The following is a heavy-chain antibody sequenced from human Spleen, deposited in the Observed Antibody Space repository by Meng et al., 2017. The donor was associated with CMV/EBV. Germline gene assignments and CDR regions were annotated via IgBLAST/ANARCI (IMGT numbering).Heavy chain of an antibody. V-gene: IGHV4-31*02. CDR2: IYYSGTT. J-gene: IGHJ2*01. Sequence: SISSGGYYWSWIRQHPGKGLEWIGYIYYSGTTYYNPSLKSRVTISVDTSKNQFSLKLSSATAADTAVYYCARARYCSGATCFRYFDLWGRGTLVTVSS. D-gene: IGHD2-2*01. CDR3: ARARYCSGATCFRYFDL. CDR1: SISSGGYY.